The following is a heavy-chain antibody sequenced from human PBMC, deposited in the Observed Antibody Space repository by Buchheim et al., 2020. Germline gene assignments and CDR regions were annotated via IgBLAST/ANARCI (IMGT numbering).Heavy chain of an antibody. D-gene: IGHD2-15*01. Sequence: QVQLQESGPGLVKPSQTLSLTCTVSGGSISSSGYFWSWIRQHPGKGLEWIGSTYYSGNTFYNPSLKSRVAMSVDTSKNQFSLKLSSVTAADTAVYYCARYLGYCPGSSCYSGLQFAFDIWGQGT. V-gene: IGHV4-39*01. CDR2: TYYSGNT. CDR1: GGSISSSGYF. CDR3: ARYLGYCPGSSCYSGLQFAFDI. J-gene: IGHJ3*02.